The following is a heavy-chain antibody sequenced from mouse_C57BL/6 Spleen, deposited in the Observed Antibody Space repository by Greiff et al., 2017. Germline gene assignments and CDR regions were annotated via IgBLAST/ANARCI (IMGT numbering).Heavy chain of an antibody. CDR1: GYTFTSYG. J-gene: IGHJ4*01. Sequence: VHLVESGAELARPGASVKLSCKASGYTFTSYGISWVKQRTGQGLEWIGEIYPRSGNTYYNEKFKGKATLTADKSSSTAYMKLRSLTSEDSAVYFCAKSPIAAVVDYAMDYWGQGTSVTVSS. V-gene: IGHV1-81*01. CDR3: AKSPIAAVVDYAMDY. CDR2: IYPRSGNT. D-gene: IGHD1-1*01.